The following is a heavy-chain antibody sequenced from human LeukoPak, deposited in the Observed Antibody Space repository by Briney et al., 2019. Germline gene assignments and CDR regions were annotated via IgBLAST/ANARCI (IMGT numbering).Heavy chain of an antibody. J-gene: IGHJ4*02. CDR1: GFTFSSYW. D-gene: IGHD3-3*01. Sequence: GGSLRLSCAASGFTFSSYWMSWVRQAPGKGLEWVANIKQDGSEKYYVDSVKGRFTISRDNAKNSLYLQMNSLRAENTAVYYCARVDYDFWSGYYLDYWGQGTLVTVSS. CDR2: IKQDGSEK. CDR3: ARVDYDFWSGYYLDY. V-gene: IGHV3-7*03.